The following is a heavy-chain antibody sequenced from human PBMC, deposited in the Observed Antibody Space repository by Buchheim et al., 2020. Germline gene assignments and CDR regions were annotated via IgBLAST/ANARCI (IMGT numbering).Heavy chain of an antibody. CDR3: IVLMVYASFDY. Sequence: QVQLVESGGGVVQPGRSLRLSCAASGFTFSSYGMHWVRQAPGKGLEWVAVISYDGSNKYYADSVKGRFPISRDNSKNTLYLQMNSLRAEDTAVYYCIVLMVYASFDYWGQGTL. J-gene: IGHJ4*02. CDR1: GFTFSSYG. V-gene: IGHV3-30*03. D-gene: IGHD2-8*01. CDR2: ISYDGSNK.